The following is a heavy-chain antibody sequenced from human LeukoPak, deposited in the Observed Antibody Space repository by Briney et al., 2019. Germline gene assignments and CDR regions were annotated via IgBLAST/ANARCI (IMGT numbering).Heavy chain of an antibody. CDR2: IYSGGST. D-gene: IGHD6-13*01. CDR3: ARVWQQLKTFYYYYYMDV. V-gene: IGHV3-66*01. Sequence: GGSLRLSCAASGFTVSSNYMSWVRQAPGKGLEWVSVIYSGGSTYYADPVKCRFTISRDNSKNTLYLQMNSLRAEDTAVYYCARVWQQLKTFYYYYYMDVWGKGTTVTISS. CDR1: GFTVSSNY. J-gene: IGHJ6*03.